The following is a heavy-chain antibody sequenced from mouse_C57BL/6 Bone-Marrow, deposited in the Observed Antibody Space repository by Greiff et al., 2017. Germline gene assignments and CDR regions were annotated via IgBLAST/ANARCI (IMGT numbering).Heavy chain of an antibody. V-gene: IGHV1-81*01. J-gene: IGHJ3*01. CDR2: IYPRSGNT. D-gene: IGHD2-1*01. CDR1: GYTFTSYG. Sequence: QVQLQQSGAELARPGASVKLSCKASGYTFTSYGISWVKQRTGQGLEWIGEIYPRSGNTYYNEKFKGKDTLTADKSSSTAYMELRSLPSEDSAVYFCARRRDYGNPWFAYWGQGTLVTVSA. CDR3: ARRRDYGNPWFAY.